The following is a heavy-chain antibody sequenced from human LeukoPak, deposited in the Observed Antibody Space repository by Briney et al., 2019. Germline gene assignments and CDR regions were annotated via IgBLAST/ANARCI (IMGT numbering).Heavy chain of an antibody. D-gene: IGHD2-15*01. CDR1: GFTFSSYE. V-gene: IGHV3-66*04. CDR2: IYSGGST. Sequence: GGSLRLSCAASGFTFSSYEMNWVRQAPGKGLEWVSFIYSGGSTYYADSVKGRFTISRDSSKNSLYLQMNSLRAEDTAVYYCARHVAPHFDYWGQGTLVTVSS. CDR3: ARHVAPHFDY. J-gene: IGHJ4*02.